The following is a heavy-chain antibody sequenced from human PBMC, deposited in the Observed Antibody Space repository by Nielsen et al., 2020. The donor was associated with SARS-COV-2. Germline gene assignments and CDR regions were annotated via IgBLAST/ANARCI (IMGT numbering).Heavy chain of an antibody. Sequence: ASVQVSCKASGYTFTGYYMHWVRQAPAQGLVWMGWINPNSGGTNYAQNFQGRVTMTRETSISTAYMELSRLRSDDTAVYYCARAPSDYHGMDVWGQGTTVTFSS. V-gene: IGHV1-2*02. D-gene: IGHD3-3*01. CDR1: GYTFTGYY. CDR3: ARAPSDYHGMDV. CDR2: INPNSGGT. J-gene: IGHJ6*02.